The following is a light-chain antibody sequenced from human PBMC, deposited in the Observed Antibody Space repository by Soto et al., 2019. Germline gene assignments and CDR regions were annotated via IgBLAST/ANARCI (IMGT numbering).Light chain of an antibody. J-gene: IGLJ1*01. Sequence: QSALTQPASVSGSPGQSITISCTGTSSDVGGYNYDSWYQQHPGKAPKLMIYDVSNRPSGVSNRFSGSKSGNTAYLTISGLQAEDEADYYGSSYTSSRTPDVFGTGTKVTVL. CDR2: DVS. CDR1: SSDVGGYNY. CDR3: SSYTSSRTPDV. V-gene: IGLV2-14*01.